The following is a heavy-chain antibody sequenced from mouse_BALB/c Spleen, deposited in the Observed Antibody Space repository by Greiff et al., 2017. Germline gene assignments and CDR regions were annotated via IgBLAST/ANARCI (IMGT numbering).Heavy chain of an antibody. CDR1: GFNIKDTY. Sequence: EVHLVESGAELVKPGASVKLSCTASGFNIKDTYMHWVKQRPEQGLEWIGRIDPANGNTKYDPKFQGKATITADTSSNTAYLQLSSLTSEDTAVYYCATSTVYFDYWGQGTTLTVSS. J-gene: IGHJ2*01. CDR2: IDPANGNT. CDR3: ATSTVYFDY. D-gene: IGHD1-1*01. V-gene: IGHV14-3*02.